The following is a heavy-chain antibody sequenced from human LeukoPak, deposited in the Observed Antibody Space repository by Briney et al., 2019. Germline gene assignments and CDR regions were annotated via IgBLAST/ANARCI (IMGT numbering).Heavy chain of an antibody. CDR2: ISYDGSNK. Sequence: PGRSLRLSCAASGFTFSSYAMHWVRQAPGKGLEWVAVISYDGSNKYYADSVKGRFTISRDNSKNTLYLQMNSLRAEDTAVYYCARERGGYSGYGGAQGAFDIWGQGTMVTVSS. D-gene: IGHD5-12*01. CDR1: GFTFSSYA. CDR3: ARERGGYSGYGGAQGAFDI. V-gene: IGHV3-30-3*01. J-gene: IGHJ3*02.